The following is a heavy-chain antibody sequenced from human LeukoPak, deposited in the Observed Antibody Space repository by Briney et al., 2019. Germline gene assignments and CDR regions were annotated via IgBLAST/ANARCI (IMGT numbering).Heavy chain of an antibody. Sequence: AGRSLRLSCAASGFTFSSYAMHWVRQAPGKGLEWVAVISYDGSNKYYADSVKGRFTISRDNSKNTLYLQMNSLRFEDTALYYCARDKAPRYTYGLGHWGQGTLVTVSS. CDR3: ARDKAPRYTYGLGH. CDR1: GFTFSSYA. CDR2: ISYDGSNK. V-gene: IGHV3-30-3*01. J-gene: IGHJ4*02. D-gene: IGHD5-18*01.